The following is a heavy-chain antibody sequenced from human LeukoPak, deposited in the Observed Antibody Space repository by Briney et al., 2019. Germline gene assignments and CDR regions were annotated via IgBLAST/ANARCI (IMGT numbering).Heavy chain of an antibody. CDR2: VYHSGST. J-gene: IGHJ5*02. D-gene: IGHD3-3*01. CDR3: AGHKYYNFWGSFNWFDP. V-gene: IGHV4-39*01. Sequence: SETLSLTCFVSGACIINNNYYWAWIRQPPGKGLEWIGSVYHSGSTSYNPSPKSRVTMSVDTSKNHFTLKLNSVTAADTAVYSCAGHKYYNFWGSFNWFDPWGQGILVTVSS. CDR1: GACIINNNYY.